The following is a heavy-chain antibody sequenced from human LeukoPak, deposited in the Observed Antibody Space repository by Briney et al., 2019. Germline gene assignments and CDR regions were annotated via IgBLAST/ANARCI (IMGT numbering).Heavy chain of an antibody. D-gene: IGHD3-10*01. CDR2: IYHSGST. V-gene: IGHV4-38-2*01. J-gene: IGHJ4*02. CDR3: ASGPYGSGSKIDY. Sequence: PSETLSLTCAVSGYSISSGYYWGWIRQPPGKAREWIGSIYHSGSTYYNPSLKSRVTISVDTSKNQFSLKLSSVTAADTAVYYCASGPYGSGSKIDYWGQGTLVTVSS. CDR1: GYSISSGYY.